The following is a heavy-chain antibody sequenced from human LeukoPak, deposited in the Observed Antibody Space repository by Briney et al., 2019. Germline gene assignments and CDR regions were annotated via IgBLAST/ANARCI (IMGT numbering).Heavy chain of an antibody. J-gene: IGHJ4*02. Sequence: SETLSLTCAVSGGSISSSNWWSWVRQPPGKGLEWIGEIYHSGSTNYNPSLKSRVTISVDKSKNQVSLKLSSVTAADTAVYYCAREIDYDILTGYYREGIDYWGQGTLVTVSS. CDR1: GGSISSSNW. CDR3: AREIDYDILTGYYREGIDY. CDR2: IYHSGST. V-gene: IGHV4-4*02. D-gene: IGHD3-9*01.